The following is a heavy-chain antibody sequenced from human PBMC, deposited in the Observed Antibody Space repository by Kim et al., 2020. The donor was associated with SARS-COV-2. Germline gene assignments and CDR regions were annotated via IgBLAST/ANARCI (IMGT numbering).Heavy chain of an antibody. V-gene: IGHV1-8*01. D-gene: IGHD6-25*01. CDR3: ARALKRYNWFDP. J-gene: IGHJ5*02. Sequence: TDYAQKFQGRVTMTRNTSISTAEMELSSLRSEDTAAYYCARALKRYNWFDPWGQGTLVTVSS. CDR2: T.